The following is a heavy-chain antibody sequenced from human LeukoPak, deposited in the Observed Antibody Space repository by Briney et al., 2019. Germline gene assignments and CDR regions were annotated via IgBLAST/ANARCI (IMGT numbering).Heavy chain of an antibody. CDR2: IYSGGAT. D-gene: IGHD6-13*01. J-gene: IGHJ4*02. CDR1: GVTVGNNY. V-gene: IGHV3-66*01. CDR3: ARDPSAVALGTYG. Sequence: GGSLRLSCAASGVTVGNNYMIWVRQAPGKGLEGVSRIYSGGATNYADSVKGRFTISRDSSKNTLFLQLNSLRAEDTAVYYCARDPSAVALGTYGWGQGTLVTVSS.